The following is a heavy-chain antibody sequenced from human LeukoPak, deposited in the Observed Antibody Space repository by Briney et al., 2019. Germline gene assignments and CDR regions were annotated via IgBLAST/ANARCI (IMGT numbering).Heavy chain of an antibody. CDR1: GFTFSDYY. D-gene: IGHD3-22*01. CDR2: ISSSGHTT. V-gene: IGHV3-11*04. J-gene: IGHJ4*02. Sequence: GGSLRLSCAASGFTFSDYYMSWIRQAPGKGLEWVSYISSSGHTTRYADSVKGRFTISRDNAKKTLYLQMNSLRAEDTAVYYCARGDYYDTSGYYGTGDYWGQGTLVTVSS. CDR3: ARGDYYDTSGYYGTGDY.